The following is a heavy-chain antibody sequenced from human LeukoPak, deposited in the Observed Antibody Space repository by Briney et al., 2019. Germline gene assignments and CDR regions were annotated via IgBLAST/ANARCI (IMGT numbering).Heavy chain of an antibody. V-gene: IGHV4-59*06. D-gene: IGHD3-3*01. CDR2: IYYSGST. CDR3: ARVVGDFWSGLFP. Sequence: SETLSLTCTVSGGSISSYYWSWIRQHPGKGLEWIGYIYYSGSTYYNPSLKSRVTISVDTSKNQFSLKLSSVTAADTAVYYCARVVGDFWSGLFPWGQGTLVTVSS. CDR1: GGSISSYY. J-gene: IGHJ5*02.